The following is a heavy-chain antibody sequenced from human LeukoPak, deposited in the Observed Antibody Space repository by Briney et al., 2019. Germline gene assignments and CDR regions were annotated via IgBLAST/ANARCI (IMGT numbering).Heavy chain of an antibody. Sequence: GGSLSLSCAASGFTFSAYSMNWVRQAPGKGLEWVSYISGSSSPISYADSVKGRFTISRDNAKTSLYLQMNSLRDEDTAVYYCARDKDWGFDYWGQGTLVTVSS. CDR3: ARDKDWGFDY. J-gene: IGHJ4*02. V-gene: IGHV3-48*02. D-gene: IGHD7-27*01. CDR1: GFTFSAYS. CDR2: ISGSSSPI.